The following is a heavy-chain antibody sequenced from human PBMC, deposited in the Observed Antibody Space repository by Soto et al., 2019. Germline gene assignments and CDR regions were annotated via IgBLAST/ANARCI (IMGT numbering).Heavy chain of an antibody. Sequence: ASVKVYCKASGYTFTSYYMHWVRQAPGQGLEWMGIINPSGGSTSYAQKFQGRVTMTRDTSTSTVYMELSSLRSEDTAVYYCARCQRVGAAGDYGMDVWGQGTTVTVSS. V-gene: IGHV1-46*01. J-gene: IGHJ6*02. CDR2: INPSGGST. CDR3: ARCQRVGAAGDYGMDV. CDR1: GYTFTSYY. D-gene: IGHD6-13*01.